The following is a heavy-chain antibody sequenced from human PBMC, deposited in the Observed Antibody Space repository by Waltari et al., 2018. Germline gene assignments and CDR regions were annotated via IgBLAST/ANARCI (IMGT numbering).Heavy chain of an antibody. J-gene: IGHJ4*02. V-gene: IGHV4-39*01. CDR2: VNYNGET. CDR3: ARLFKPGYYGDHFDY. Sequence: HLQLQESGPWVVKPSETVSLTCSVASGSIASDHYFWGWNRQSPGKGVEWIGSVNYNGETHYNPSFRSRVTISVDTSQSQFSRKVTSVTVADTAVFYCARLFKPGYYGDHFDYWGQGTLVLVSS. D-gene: IGHD3-10*01. CDR1: SGSIASDHYF.